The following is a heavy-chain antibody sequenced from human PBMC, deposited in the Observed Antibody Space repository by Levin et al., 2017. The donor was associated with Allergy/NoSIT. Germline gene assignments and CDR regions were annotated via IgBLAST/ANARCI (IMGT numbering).Heavy chain of an antibody. CDR2: ISGSGGDT. CDR1: GFTFSNYA. Sequence: GGSLRLSCAASGFTFSNYALNWVRQAPGKGLEWVSVISGSGGDTYYADSVKGRFTISRDNSKHTLSLQMNSLRAEDTDVYYCAKDPWGGYVGHFDFDSWGQGTLVTVSS. V-gene: IGHV3-23*01. J-gene: IGHJ4*02. D-gene: IGHD5-12*01. CDR3: AKDPWGGYVGHFDFDS.